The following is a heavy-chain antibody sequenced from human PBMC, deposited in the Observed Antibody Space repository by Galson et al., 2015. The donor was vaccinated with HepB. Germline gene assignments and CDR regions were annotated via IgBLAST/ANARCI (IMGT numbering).Heavy chain of an antibody. CDR2: ISYDGSNK. Sequence: SLRLSCAASGLTFSSYAMHWVRQAPGKGLEWVAVISYDGSNKYYADSVKGRFTISRDNSKNTLYLQMNSLRAEDAAVYYCARTRRPYCGGDCYHFDYWGQGTLVTVSS. CDR1: GLTFSSYA. D-gene: IGHD2-21*02. CDR3: ARTRRPYCGGDCYHFDY. J-gene: IGHJ4*02. V-gene: IGHV3-30*04.